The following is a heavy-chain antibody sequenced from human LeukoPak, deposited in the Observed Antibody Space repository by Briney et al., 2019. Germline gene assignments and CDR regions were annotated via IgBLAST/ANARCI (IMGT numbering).Heavy chain of an antibody. V-gene: IGHV3-21*01. J-gene: IGHJ4*02. CDR2: ISSSSSYI. Sequence: GGSLRLSCAASGFTFSSYSMNWVRRAPGKGLEWVSSISSSSSYIYYADSVKGRFTISRDNAKNSLYLQMNSLRAEDTAVYYCARVSESYYGSGSYYNGLGYWGQGTLVTVSS. CDR1: GFTFSSYS. CDR3: ARVSESYYGSGSYYNGLGY. D-gene: IGHD3-10*01.